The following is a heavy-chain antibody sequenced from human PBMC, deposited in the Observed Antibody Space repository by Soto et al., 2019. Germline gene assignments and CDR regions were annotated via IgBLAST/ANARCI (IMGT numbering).Heavy chain of an antibody. J-gene: IGHJ6*02. D-gene: IGHD6-25*01. CDR3: AAAVYYYYYGMDV. V-gene: IGHV4-31*03. Sequence: SETLSLTCTVSGGSIGSGGYYWSWIRQHPGKGLEWIGYIYYSGSTYYNPSLKSRVTISVDTSKNQFSLKLSSVTAADTAVYYCAAAVYYYYYGMDVWGQGTTVTVSS. CDR1: GGSIGSGGYY. CDR2: IYYSGST.